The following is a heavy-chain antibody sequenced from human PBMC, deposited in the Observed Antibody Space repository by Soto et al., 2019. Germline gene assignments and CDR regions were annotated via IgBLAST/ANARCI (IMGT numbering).Heavy chain of an antibody. J-gene: IGHJ4*02. CDR2: IYYSGST. Sequence: SETLSLTYAVYGGSFSGYYWTWIRQPPGKGLEWIGYIYYSGSTNYNPSLKSRVTISVDTSKNQFSLKLSSVTAADTAVYYCARGRIQLWYPFDYWGQGTLVTVSS. D-gene: IGHD5-18*01. CDR3: ARGRIQLWYPFDY. V-gene: IGHV4-59*01. CDR1: GGSFSGYY.